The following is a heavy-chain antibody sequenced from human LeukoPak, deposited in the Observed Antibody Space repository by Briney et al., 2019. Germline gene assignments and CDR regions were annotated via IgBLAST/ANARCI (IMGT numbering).Heavy chain of an antibody. V-gene: IGHV5-51*01. CDR3: ARPSYYGSGSYYSGPRDDAFDI. Sequence: GESLKISCKGSGYSFTSYWIDWVRQMPGKGLEWMGIIYPGDSDTRYSPSFQGQVTISADKSISTAYLQWSSLKASDTAMYYCARPSYYGSGSYYSGPRDDAFDIWGQGTMVTASS. D-gene: IGHD3-10*01. CDR2: IYPGDSDT. J-gene: IGHJ3*02. CDR1: GYSFTSYW.